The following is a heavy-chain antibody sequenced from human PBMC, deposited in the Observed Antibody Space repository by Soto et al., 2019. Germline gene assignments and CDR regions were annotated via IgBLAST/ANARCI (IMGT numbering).Heavy chain of an antibody. CDR2: IIPIFGTA. J-gene: IGHJ6*02. Sequence: QVQLVQSGAEVKKPGSSVKVSCKASGGTFSSYAISWVRQAPGQGLEWMGGIIPIFGTANYAQKFQGRVTITADESTSTAYMELSSLRSEDTAVYYCARAGDRGVAKSHYYYGMDVWGQGTTVTVSS. CDR3: ARAGDRGVAKSHYYYGMDV. D-gene: IGHD5-12*01. CDR1: GGTFSSYA. V-gene: IGHV1-69*01.